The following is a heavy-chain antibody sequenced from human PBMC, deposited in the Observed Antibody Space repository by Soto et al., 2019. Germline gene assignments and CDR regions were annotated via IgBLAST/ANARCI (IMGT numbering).Heavy chain of an antibody. D-gene: IGHD5-18*01. CDR1: GGSISSGGYY. Sequence: SETLSLTCTVSGGSISSGGYYWSWIRQHPGKGLEWIGYIYYSGSTYYNPSLKSRVTISVDTSKNQFSLKLSSVTAADTAVYYCARTDTAMVTFDYWGQGTLVTVSS. V-gene: IGHV4-31*03. CDR2: IYYSGST. J-gene: IGHJ4*02. CDR3: ARTDTAMVTFDY.